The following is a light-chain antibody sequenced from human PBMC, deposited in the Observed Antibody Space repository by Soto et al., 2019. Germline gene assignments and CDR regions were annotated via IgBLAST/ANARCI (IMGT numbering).Light chain of an antibody. Sequence: QSVLTQPASVSWSPGQSVTISCTGPRSDIGDSNFISWYQHSPGKAPRLLIYEVNNRPSGVSRRFSGSKAGNTASLTISGILDDDEADYFCSSFRPGTIVGFARGTKVTVL. CDR1: RSDIGDSNF. V-gene: IGLV2-14*01. J-gene: IGLJ1*01. CDR2: EVN. CDR3: SSFRPGTIVG.